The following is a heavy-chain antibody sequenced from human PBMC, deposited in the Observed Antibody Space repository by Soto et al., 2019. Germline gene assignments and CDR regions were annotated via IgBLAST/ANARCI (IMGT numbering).Heavy chain of an antibody. CDR1: GFTFSNYD. CDR3: AKVYGDFAYYFDAMDV. Sequence: EAFLVESGGGLVQPGGSLRLSCAASGFTFSNYDMNWVRQAPGKGLEWVSYISHSGASIDYADSVRGRFTISRDNAKNSLYLQMNSLRAEDTAVYYCAKVYGDFAYYFDAMDVWGQGTTVTVSS. J-gene: IGHJ6*02. CDR2: ISHSGASI. D-gene: IGHD4-17*01. V-gene: IGHV3-48*03.